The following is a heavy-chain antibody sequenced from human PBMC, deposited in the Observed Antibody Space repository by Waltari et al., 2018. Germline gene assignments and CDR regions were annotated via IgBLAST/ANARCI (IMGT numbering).Heavy chain of an antibody. CDR1: GFTFSSYA. CDR3: ARGGMTGNTRYAPWYFDV. D-gene: IGHD1-7*01. J-gene: IGHJ2*01. V-gene: IGHV3-23*01. Sequence: EVQLLESGGGLVQPGGSLRLSCAASGFTFSSYAMSWVRQAPGKGLEWVSAISGSGGSTYYADSVKGRFTISRDISENTLYLRMSSLRVEDSAVYYCARGGMTGNTRYAPWYFDVWGRGTLVTVSS. CDR2: ISGSGGST.